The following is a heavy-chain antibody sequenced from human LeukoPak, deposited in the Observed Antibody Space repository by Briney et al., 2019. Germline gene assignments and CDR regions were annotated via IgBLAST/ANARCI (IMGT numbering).Heavy chain of an antibody. V-gene: IGHV1-2*02. J-gene: IGHJ4*02. CDR3: ARDIWWLRFRSVSFDY. CDR1: GYTFTGYY. Sequence: ASVKVSCKASGYTFTGYYMHWVRQAPGQRLEWMGWINPNSGDTTCAQKFQGRVTMTRDTSISTAYMDLSSLTSDDTAVSSRARDIWWLRFRSVSFDYWGQGTLVTVSS. CDR2: INPNSGDT. D-gene: IGHD5-12*01.